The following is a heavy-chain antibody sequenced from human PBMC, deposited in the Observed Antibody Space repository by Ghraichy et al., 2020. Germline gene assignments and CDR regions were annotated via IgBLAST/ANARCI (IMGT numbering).Heavy chain of an antibody. CDR3: ARDLHHSSSLGWFDP. Sequence: ASVKVSCKASGYTFTDYYMNWVRQAPGQGLEWMGWINPNSGGTIYAQKFQGRVTMTRDTSITTVHMELSRLRSDDTAVYYCARDLHHSSSLGWFDPWGQGTLVTVSS. CDR2: INPNSGGT. V-gene: IGHV1-2*02. D-gene: IGHD6-6*01. J-gene: IGHJ5*02. CDR1: GYTFTDYY.